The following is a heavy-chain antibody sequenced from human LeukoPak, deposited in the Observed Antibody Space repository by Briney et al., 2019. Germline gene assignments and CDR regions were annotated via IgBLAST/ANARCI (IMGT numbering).Heavy chain of an antibody. D-gene: IGHD1-26*01. CDR1: GFSLNNYW. Sequence: GGSLRLSCAASGFSLNNYWMHWVRQAPGKGLVWVSHVKTDGIITTYADSVKGRFTMSRDNTKNTLYLEMNSLRAEDTALYYCARDGVGAIDLDYWGQGTLVTVSS. J-gene: IGHJ4*02. CDR2: VKTDGIIT. V-gene: IGHV3-74*01. CDR3: ARDGVGAIDLDY.